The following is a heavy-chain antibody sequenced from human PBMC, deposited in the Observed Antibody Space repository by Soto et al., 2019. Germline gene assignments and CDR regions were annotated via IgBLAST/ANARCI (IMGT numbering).Heavy chain of an antibody. CDR3: TTGPPPYFGSASYLDYYYGVDV. CDR1: GFTFSNAW. Sequence: EVQLVESGGGLVKPGGSLRLSCTASGFTFSNAWMNWVRQAPGKGLEWVGRIKSESDGGTTEYAPPVIGRFTISRNVKTHPHYLKVKSLNTEDTPVYYCTTGPPPYFGSASYLDYYYGVDVWGQGTTVTV. V-gene: IGHV3-15*07. D-gene: IGHD3-10*01. CDR2: IKSESDGGTT. J-gene: IGHJ6*02.